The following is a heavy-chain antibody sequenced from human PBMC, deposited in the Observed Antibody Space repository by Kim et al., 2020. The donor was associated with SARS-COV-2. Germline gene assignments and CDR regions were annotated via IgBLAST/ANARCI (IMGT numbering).Heavy chain of an antibody. V-gene: IGHV3-64D*09. CDR1: GFTFSSYA. CDR3: VKELGGAAAGLFDY. D-gene: IGHD6-13*01. CDR2: ISSNGGST. Sequence: GGSLRLSCSASGFTFSSYAMHWVRQAPGKGLEYVSAISSNGGSTYYADSVKGRFTISRDNSKNTLYLQMSSLRAEDTAVYYCVKELGGAAAGLFDYWGQGTLVTVSS. J-gene: IGHJ4*02.